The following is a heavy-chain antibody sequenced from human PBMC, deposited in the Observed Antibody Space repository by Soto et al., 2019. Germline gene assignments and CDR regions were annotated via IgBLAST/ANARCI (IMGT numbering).Heavy chain of an antibody. V-gene: IGHV1-3*01. Sequence: ASVKVSCKASGYTFTSYAMHWVRQAPGQRLEWMGWINAGNGNTKYSQKFQGRVTITRDTSASTAYMELSSLRSEDTAVYYCARGMSYGSGSYGYYYYGMDVWGQGTTVTVS. J-gene: IGHJ6*02. CDR3: ARGMSYGSGSYGYYYYGMDV. CDR1: GYTFTSYA. D-gene: IGHD3-10*01. CDR2: INAGNGNT.